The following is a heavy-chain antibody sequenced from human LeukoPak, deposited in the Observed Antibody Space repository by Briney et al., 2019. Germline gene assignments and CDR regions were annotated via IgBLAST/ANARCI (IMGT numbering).Heavy chain of an antibody. CDR2: IYTSGST. V-gene: IGHV4-4*08. CDR3: ASANWYFDL. CDR1: GGSISSYY. J-gene: IGHJ2*01. Sequence: PSETLSLTCTLSGGSISSYYWSWIRQPPGKGLEWIGYIYTSGSTNYNPSLKSRVTISVDTSKNQFSLKLSSVTAADTAVYYCASANWYFDLWGRGTLVTVSS.